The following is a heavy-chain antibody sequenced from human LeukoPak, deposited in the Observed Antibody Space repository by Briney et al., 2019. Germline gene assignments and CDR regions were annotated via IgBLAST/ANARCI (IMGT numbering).Heavy chain of an antibody. CDR2: INHSGST. J-gene: IGHJ4*02. D-gene: IGHD2-2*02. CDR1: GFTFSSYA. CDR3: ARIGYCSSTSCYTVDY. Sequence: SGGSLRLSCAASGFTFSSYAMSWVRQAPGKGLEWIGEINHSGSTNYNPSLKSRVTISVDTSKNQFSLKLSSVTAADTAVYYCARIGYCSSTSCYTVDYWGQGTLVTVSS. V-gene: IGHV4-34*01.